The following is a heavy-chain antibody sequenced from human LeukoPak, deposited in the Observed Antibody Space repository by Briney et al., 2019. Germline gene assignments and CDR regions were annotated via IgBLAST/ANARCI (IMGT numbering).Heavy chain of an antibody. Sequence: GGSLRLSCSASGFTFSSCAMHWVRQAPGKGLEYVSAISSNGGSTYYADSVKGRFTISRDNSKNTLCLQMSSLRAEDTAVYYCVKDHYGGLSYYGMDVWGQGTTVTVSS. D-gene: IGHD4-23*01. CDR2: ISSNGGST. J-gene: IGHJ6*02. CDR1: GFTFSSCA. V-gene: IGHV3-64D*06. CDR3: VKDHYGGLSYYGMDV.